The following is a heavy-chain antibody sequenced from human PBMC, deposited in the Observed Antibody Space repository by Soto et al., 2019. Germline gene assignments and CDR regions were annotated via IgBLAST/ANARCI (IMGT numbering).Heavy chain of an antibody. V-gene: IGHV2-5*02. J-gene: IGHJ4*02. CDR1: GFSLTTIGVG. Sequence: QITLNESGPTVVKPAETLTLTCTFSGFSLTTIGVGVGWIRQSPGKAPEWLALIDWDDDKRYSASLKSRLTITPDTSKTHVVLTMASVDPADTATYYCAHRILRTVFGLVTTTAIYFDFWGQGTPVVVSS. CDR3: AHRILRTVFGLVTTTAIYFDF. D-gene: IGHD3-3*01. CDR2: IDWDDDK.